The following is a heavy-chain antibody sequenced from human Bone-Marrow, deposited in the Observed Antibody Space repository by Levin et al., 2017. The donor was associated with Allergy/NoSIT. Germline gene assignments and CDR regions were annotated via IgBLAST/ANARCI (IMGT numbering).Heavy chain of an antibody. V-gene: IGHV4-61*01. D-gene: IGHD2/OR15-2a*01. CDR1: GDSVSSDRYY. CDR2: IYYSGTT. CDR3: ARGTTGYVRFDP. J-gene: IGHJ5*02. Sequence: SQTLSLTCSVSGDSVSSDRYYWTWIRQPPGKGLEWIGHIYYSGTTNYNPSLRSRVTMSLDTSRNQFSLILNSVTAADTAIYYCARGTTGYVRFDPWGQGTLVTVSS.